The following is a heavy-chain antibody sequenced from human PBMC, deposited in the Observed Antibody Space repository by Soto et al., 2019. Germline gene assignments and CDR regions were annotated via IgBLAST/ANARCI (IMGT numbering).Heavy chain of an antibody. CDR2: IYPGDSDT. D-gene: IGHD3-22*01. J-gene: IGHJ4*02. Sequence: GESLKISCKGSGYSFTSYWIGWVRQMPGKGLEWMGIIYPGDSDTRYSPSFQGQVTISADKSISTAYLQWSSLKASDTAMYYCARHYFPTIHASSGYSLAVWGQGTLVNVA. CDR3: ARHYFPTIHASSGYSLAV. V-gene: IGHV5-51*01. CDR1: GYSFTSYW.